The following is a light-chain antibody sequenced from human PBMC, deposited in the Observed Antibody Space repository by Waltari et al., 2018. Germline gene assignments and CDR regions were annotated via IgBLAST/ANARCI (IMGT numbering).Light chain of an antibody. CDR3: SSWDDSLFGHVV. CDR1: SPNIGSNP. Sequence: QSVLTQPPSASGTPGQRVTISCSGSSPNIGSNPVNWYQQLPGPAPKLLIYINNQRPAGVADRVSASKSGTSASRDISGLQSEDEADYYCSSWDDSLFGHVVFGGGTKLTVL. J-gene: IGLJ2*01. V-gene: IGLV1-44*01. CDR2: INN.